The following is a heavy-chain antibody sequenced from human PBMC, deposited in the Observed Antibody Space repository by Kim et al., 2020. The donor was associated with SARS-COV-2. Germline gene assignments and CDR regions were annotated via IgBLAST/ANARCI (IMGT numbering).Heavy chain of an antibody. CDR1: GYTFTSSH. J-gene: IGHJ5*02. CDR2: INPSGGST. CDR3: ARGTWGGGGWGYGSGQYNRFDP. V-gene: IGHV1-46*03. Sequence: VKVSCKASGYTFTSSHIQWVRQAPGQGLEWMGIINPSGGSTTYAQKLQGRVSMTRDTSTGTVYMELSSLRSEDTALYYCARGTWGGGGWGYGSGQYNRFDPWGQGTLVTVSS. D-gene: IGHD3-10*01.